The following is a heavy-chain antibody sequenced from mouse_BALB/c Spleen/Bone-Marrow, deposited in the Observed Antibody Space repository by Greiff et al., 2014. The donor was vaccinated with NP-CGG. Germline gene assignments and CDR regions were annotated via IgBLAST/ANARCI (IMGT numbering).Heavy chain of an antibody. J-gene: IGHJ2*01. CDR3: NADPIT. V-gene: IGHV14-4*02. Sequence: VQLKEAGAELVRAGASGKLSCTTSGFDIKDYYMKWGEQRPEQGLEWIGWIDPENGDTEYAPKFQGKATMTADTSSNTAYLQLSSLTSEDTGVYYCNADPITWGQGTTLTVSS. CDR1: GFDIKDYY. CDR2: IDPENGDT.